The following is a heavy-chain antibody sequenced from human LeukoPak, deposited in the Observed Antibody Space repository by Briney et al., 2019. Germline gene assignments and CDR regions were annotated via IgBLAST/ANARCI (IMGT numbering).Heavy chain of an antibody. D-gene: IGHD6-13*01. Sequence: RGSLRLSSAAPGFTSSSYDMHWVRPGTGKGLEWVSAIGTSGVTYYSHSVRGRFTISRENAKNSLFLQMNSLRAGDTAQYFCASNPSYSSSWYARDSRGEGTLLTVSS. J-gene: IGHJ4*02. CDR2: IGTSGVT. CDR3: ASNPSYSSSWYARDS. CDR1: GFTSSSYD. V-gene: IGHV3-13*01.